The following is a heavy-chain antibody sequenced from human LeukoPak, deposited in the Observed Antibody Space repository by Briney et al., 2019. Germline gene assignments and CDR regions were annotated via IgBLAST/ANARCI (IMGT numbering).Heavy chain of an antibody. J-gene: IGHJ4*02. CDR2: IDPSGGST. CDR3: ARDFGEMPNY. V-gene: IGHV1-46*01. D-gene: IGHD5-24*01. CDR1: GYTFTRYY. Sequence: VASVKVSCKASGYTFTRYYMHWVRQAPGQGLAWMGIIDPSGGSTSYAQKFQGGVTMTRDATTSTVYLELSSLRSEDTAVYYCARDFGEMPNYWGQGTLVTVSS.